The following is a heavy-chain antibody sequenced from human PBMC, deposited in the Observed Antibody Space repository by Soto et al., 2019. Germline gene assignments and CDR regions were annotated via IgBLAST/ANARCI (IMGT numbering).Heavy chain of an antibody. CDR1: GITISNYP. CDR3: VKDDGGYPSTAPP. V-gene: IGHV3-23*01. J-gene: IGHJ5*02. CDR2: ISGSGDRT. Sequence: DVQLLESGGGLVQPGGALRLSCAASGITISNYPMSWVRQAPGKGLDWVSGISGSGDRTYYADSAQGRFTISKDISKNSLALQLDSLGVEDTAVYFCVKDDGGYPSTAPPWGQGTLVTVSS. D-gene: IGHD3-22*01.